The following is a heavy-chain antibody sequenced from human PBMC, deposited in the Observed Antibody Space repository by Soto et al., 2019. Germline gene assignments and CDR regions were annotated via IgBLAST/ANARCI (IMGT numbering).Heavy chain of an antibody. CDR1: DFSLSGFY. D-gene: IGHD2-8*01. V-gene: IGHV3-11*06. J-gene: IGHJ4*02. CDR3: ASRGHCSNGQCHPFDY. Sequence: AGGSLRLSCVVSDFSLSGFYMSWVRQAPGKGLEWLSFISMSGSYKTYAASVEGRFTISRDNVKNILYLQMDSLRVEDTAVYYCASRGHCSNGQCHPFDYWGQGTQVTVSS. CDR2: ISMSGSYK.